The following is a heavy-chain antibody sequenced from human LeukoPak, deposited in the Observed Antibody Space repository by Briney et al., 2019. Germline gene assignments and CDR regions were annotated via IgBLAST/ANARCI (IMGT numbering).Heavy chain of an antibody. J-gene: IGHJ6*02. CDR2: IFHDGNT. D-gene: IGHD3-10*01. Sequence: TSETLSLTCAVSGGSVNNYWWSWVRQPPGKGLEWIGEIFHDGNTNYNPSLESRVTISVDRSNNQFSLKLISVTAADTAVYYCARHGSGYKAVDVWGQGTTVTVSS. CDR3: ARHGSGYKAVDV. V-gene: IGHV4-4*02. CDR1: GGSVNNYW.